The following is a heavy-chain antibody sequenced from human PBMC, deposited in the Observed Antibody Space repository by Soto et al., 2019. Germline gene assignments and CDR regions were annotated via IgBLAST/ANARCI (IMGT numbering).Heavy chain of an antibody. CDR2: IYYSGST. J-gene: IGHJ4*02. V-gene: IGHV4-31*03. D-gene: IGHD3-9*01. CDR1: VGSISSGGYY. CDR3: ARPLYYDILTGYYIPLAY. Sequence: SETLSLTCTVSVGSISSGGYYWSWIRQHPGKGLEWIGYIYYSGSTYYNPSLKSRVTISVDTSKNQFSLKLSSVTAADTAVYYCARPLYYDILTGYYIPLAYWGQGTLVTVSS.